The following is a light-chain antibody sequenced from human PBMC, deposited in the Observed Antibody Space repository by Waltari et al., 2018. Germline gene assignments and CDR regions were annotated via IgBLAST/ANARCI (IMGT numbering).Light chain of an antibody. CDR1: SSDVGGYNY. CDR3: SSYTSSSTVV. J-gene: IGLJ2*01. Sequence: QSALTRPASVSGSPGQSITISCTGTSSDVGGYNYVSWYQQHPGKAPKLMIYEVSNRPSGVSNRCSGSKSGNTASLTISGLQAEDEADYYCSSYTSSSTVVFGGGTKLTVL. CDR2: EVS. V-gene: IGLV2-14*01.